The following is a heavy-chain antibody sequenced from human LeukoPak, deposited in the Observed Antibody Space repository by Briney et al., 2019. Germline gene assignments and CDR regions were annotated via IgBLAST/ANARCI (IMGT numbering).Heavy chain of an antibody. J-gene: IGHJ6*02. V-gene: IGHV3-53*01. CDR3: ARDSIVVTPYGMDV. CDR2: IYSGCST. Sequence: GGSLRLSCVASGFTVSSNYMTWVRQATAKGLVWVSVIYSGCSTNYADSVKGRFTISRDNSKNTLYLQMNSLRAEDTAVYYCARDSIVVTPYGMDVWGPGTTVTVSS. D-gene: IGHD3-22*01. CDR1: GFTVSSNY.